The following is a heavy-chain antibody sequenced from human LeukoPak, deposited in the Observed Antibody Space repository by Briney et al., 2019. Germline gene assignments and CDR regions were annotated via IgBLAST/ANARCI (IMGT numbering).Heavy chain of an antibody. CDR2: MNPNSGNT. J-gene: IGHJ4*02. CDR3: AREYYYDSSGYQYPQFDY. V-gene: IGHV1-8*03. CDR1: GYTFTSYD. Sequence: ASVKVSCKASGYTFTSYDINWVRQGTGQGLEWMGWMNPNSGNTGYAQKFQGRVTITRNTSISTAYMELSSLRSEDTAVYYCAREYYYDSSGYQYPQFDYWGQGTLVTVSS. D-gene: IGHD3-22*01.